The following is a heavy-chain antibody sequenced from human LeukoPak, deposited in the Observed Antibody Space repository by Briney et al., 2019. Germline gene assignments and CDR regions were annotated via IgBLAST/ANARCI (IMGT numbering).Heavy chain of an antibody. CDR3: ARDPVTQYCFDY. CDR1: GFTFSSYA. Sequence: GGSLRLSCAASGFTFSSYAMHWVRQAPGKGLEWVAVISYDGSNKYYADSVKGRFTISRDNSKNTLYLQMNSLRAEDTAVYYCARDPVTQYCFDYWGQGTLVTVSS. V-gene: IGHV3-30-3*01. D-gene: IGHD4-17*01. CDR2: ISYDGSNK. J-gene: IGHJ4*02.